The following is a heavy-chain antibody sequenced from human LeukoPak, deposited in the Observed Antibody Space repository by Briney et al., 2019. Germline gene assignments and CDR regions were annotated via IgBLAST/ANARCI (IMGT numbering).Heavy chain of an antibody. CDR2: ISASGGST. D-gene: IGHD2-21*01. CDR1: GFTFSSSA. J-gene: IGHJ4*02. V-gene: IGHV3-23*01. CDR3: AKDFRIGYSAHFDY. Sequence: GGSLRLSCAASGFTFSSSAMRWVRQVPGKGLEWVSGISASGGSTYYADSVKGRFSISRDNSKNTLYLQMDSLRGEDTAVYYCAKDFRIGYSAHFDYWGQGALVTVSS.